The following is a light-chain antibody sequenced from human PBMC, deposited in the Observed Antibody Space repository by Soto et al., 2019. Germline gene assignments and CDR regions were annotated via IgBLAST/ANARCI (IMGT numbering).Light chain of an antibody. V-gene: IGKV4-1*01. Sequence: DIELTQSPDSLAVSPGERATISCKSSQSVSYSSNDRNFAAWYQQKAGQSPKLLLHWASIRESGVPDRFSGSASGTDFTLTISGLQAEDVAVYYCHQYYRSPWTFGQGTRVEIK. CDR1: QSVSYSSNDRNF. CDR2: WAS. J-gene: IGKJ1*01. CDR3: HQYYRSPWT.